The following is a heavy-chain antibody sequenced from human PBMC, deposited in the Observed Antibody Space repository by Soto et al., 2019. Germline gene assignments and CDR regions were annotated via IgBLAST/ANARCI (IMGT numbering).Heavy chain of an antibody. CDR2: ISAYNGNT. Sequence: QVQLVQSGAEVKKPGASVKVSCKASGYTFTSYGISWVRQAPGQGREWMGWISAYNGNTNYAQKLQGRVTMTTDTSPSTAYMELRSLRSDDTAVYYCARAPRGIAVSYYFDYWGQGTLVTVSS. CDR3: ARAPRGIAVSYYFDY. J-gene: IGHJ4*02. V-gene: IGHV1-18*04. CDR1: GYTFTSYG. D-gene: IGHD6-13*01.